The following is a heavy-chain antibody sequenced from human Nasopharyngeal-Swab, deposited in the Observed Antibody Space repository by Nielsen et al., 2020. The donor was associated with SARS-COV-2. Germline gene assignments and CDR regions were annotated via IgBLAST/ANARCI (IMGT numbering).Heavy chain of an antibody. CDR1: GFTFTSSA. V-gene: IGHV1-58*01. Sequence: SVKVSCKASGFTFTSSAVQWVRQARGQRLEWIGWIVVGSGNTNYAQKFQERVTITRDMSTSTAYMELSSLRSEDTAVYYCAADQIVGGRDGYEIFSYYGMDVWGQGTTVTVSS. J-gene: IGHJ6*02. CDR3: AADQIVGGRDGYEIFSYYGMDV. CDR2: IVVGSGNT. D-gene: IGHD5-12*01.